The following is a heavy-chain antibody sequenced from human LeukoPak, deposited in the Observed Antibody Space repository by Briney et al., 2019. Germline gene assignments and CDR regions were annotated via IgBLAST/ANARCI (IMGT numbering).Heavy chain of an antibody. D-gene: IGHD5-12*01. Sequence: GGSLRLSCAASGFTFSSYAMHWVRQAPGKGLEWAAVISYDGSNKYYADSVKGRFTISRDNPKNTLYLQMNSLRAEDTAVYYCARFRGYDYSYYYYGMDVWGQGTTVTVSS. V-gene: IGHV3-30-3*01. CDR1: GFTFSSYA. CDR3: ARFRGYDYSYYYYGMDV. J-gene: IGHJ6*02. CDR2: ISYDGSNK.